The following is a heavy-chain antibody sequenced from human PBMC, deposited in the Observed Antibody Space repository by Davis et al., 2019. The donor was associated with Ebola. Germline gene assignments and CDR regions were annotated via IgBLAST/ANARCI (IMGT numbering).Heavy chain of an antibody. Sequence: PGGSLRLSCAASGFTVSTHGMHWVRQAPGKGLEWVAGIWANGITRNYIDSGKGRFTISRDISKNIVYLEMNSLRADDTAMYYCARDLSYFNLEVCGQGTTVSVSS. CDR2: IWANGITR. CDR3: ARDLSYFNLEV. D-gene: IGHD2/OR15-2a*01. V-gene: IGHV3-33*01. CDR1: GFTVSTHG. J-gene: IGHJ6*02.